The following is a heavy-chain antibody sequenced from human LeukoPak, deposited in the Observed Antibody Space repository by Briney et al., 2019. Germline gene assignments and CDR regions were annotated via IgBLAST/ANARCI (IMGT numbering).Heavy chain of an antibody. J-gene: IGHJ4*02. CDR2: IHLDGRTT. D-gene: IGHD3-16*01. V-gene: IGHV3-74*01. CDR3: ARGGIPSDY. Sequence: PGGSLRLSCAASVFTFSSYWMHCGPHRLGKGLVWVSRIHLDGRTTNYAESVKGRFTISRDNAKNTLSLEMNSLRPEDTAVYYCARGGIPSDYWGQRTLVSVSS. CDR1: VFTFSSYW.